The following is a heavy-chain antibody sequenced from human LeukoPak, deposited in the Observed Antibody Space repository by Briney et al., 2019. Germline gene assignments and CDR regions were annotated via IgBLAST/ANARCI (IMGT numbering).Heavy chain of an antibody. D-gene: IGHD7-27*01. CDR2: ISGSGVT. Sequence: PGGSLRLSCAASGFTVSSNYMSWVRQAPGKGLEWVSGISGSGVTDYADSVKGRFTISRDNSKNTLYLQMNSLRAEDTAVYYCAKDLNWGGRWGQGTLVTVSS. J-gene: IGHJ4*02. V-gene: IGHV3-53*01. CDR3: AKDLNWGGR. CDR1: GFTVSSNY.